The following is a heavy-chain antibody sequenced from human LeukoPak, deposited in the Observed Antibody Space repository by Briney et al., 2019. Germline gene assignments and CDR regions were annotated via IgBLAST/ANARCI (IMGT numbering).Heavy chain of an antibody. CDR1: GGSISSYY. J-gene: IGHJ4*02. CDR2: IYYSGST. D-gene: IGHD3-10*01. V-gene: IGHV4-59*01. Sequence: SETLSLTCTVSGGSISSYYWSWIRQPPGKGLEWIGYIYYSGSTNYNPSLKSRVTISVDTSKNQFSLKLSSVTAADTAVYYCARVHRGVRGVINDWGQGTLVTVSS. CDR3: ARVHRGVRGVIND.